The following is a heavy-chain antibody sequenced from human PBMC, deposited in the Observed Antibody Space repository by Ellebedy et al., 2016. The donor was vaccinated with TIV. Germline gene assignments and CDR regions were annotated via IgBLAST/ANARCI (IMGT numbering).Heavy chain of an antibody. D-gene: IGHD5-12*01. J-gene: IGHJ4*02. Sequence: SQTLSLTXAVSGGSFSGYYWTWIRQPPGKGLEWIGEINHSGSTNYNPSLKSRVTISVDASKNQFSLKLRSVTAADTAVYYCARGQGRRKATDYWGQGTLVTVSS. V-gene: IGHV4-34*01. CDR2: INHSGST. CDR1: GGSFSGYY. CDR3: ARGQGRRKATDY.